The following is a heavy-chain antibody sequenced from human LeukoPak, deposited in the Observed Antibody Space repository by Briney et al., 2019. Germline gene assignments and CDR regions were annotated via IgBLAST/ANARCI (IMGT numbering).Heavy chain of an antibody. CDR2: ISSSSSYI. Sequence: GGSLRLSCAASGFTFSSYSMNWVRQAPGKGLEWVPSISSSSSYIYYADSVKGRFTISRDNAKNSLYLQMNSLRAEDTAVYYFARALYYYDSSGYSPFDYWGQGTLVTVSS. CDR1: GFTFSSYS. CDR3: ARALYYYDSSGYSPFDY. J-gene: IGHJ4*02. D-gene: IGHD3-22*01. V-gene: IGHV3-21*01.